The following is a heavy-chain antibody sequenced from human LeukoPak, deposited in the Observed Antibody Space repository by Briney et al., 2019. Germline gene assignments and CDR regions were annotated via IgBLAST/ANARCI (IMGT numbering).Heavy chain of an antibody. D-gene: IGHD3-9*01. V-gene: IGHV1-69*05. CDR1: GGTFSSYA. Sequence: SVKVSCKASGGTFSSYAISWVRQAPGQGLEWMGGIIPIFGTANYAQKFQGRVTITTDESTSTAYMELSSLRSEDTAVYYCERGGHDILTGYYFPLDYWGQGTLVTVSS. J-gene: IGHJ4*02. CDR2: IIPIFGTA. CDR3: ERGGHDILTGYYFPLDY.